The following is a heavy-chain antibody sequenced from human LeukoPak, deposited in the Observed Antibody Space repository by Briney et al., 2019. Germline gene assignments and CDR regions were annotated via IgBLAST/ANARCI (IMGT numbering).Heavy chain of an antibody. CDR1: GFTFSDYY. CDR3: ARHDYDDSRFDY. V-gene: IGHV3-11*04. J-gene: IGHJ4*02. Sequence: GGSLRLSCAASGFTFSDYYMSWIRQAPGKGPGWLSYISGSDSVIDSVVYYADSVKGRFTVSRDNAKNSLFLQMNSLRAEDTAVYYCARHDYDDSRFDYWGQGTLVTVSS. D-gene: IGHD4-17*01. CDR2: ISGSDSVI.